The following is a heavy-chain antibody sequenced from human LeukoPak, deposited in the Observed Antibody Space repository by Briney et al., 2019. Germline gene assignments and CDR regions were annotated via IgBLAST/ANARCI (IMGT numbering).Heavy chain of an antibody. J-gene: IGHJ4*02. CDR1: GYTFTGYY. V-gene: IGHV1-2*02. CDR3: ASSDCSGGSCYPFDY. Sequence: ASVKVSCKASGYTFTGYYMHWVRQAPGQGLEWMGWINPNSGDTNYAQKFQGRVTMTRDTSISTAYMELSRLRSDDTAVYYCASSDCSGGSCYPFDYWGQGTLVTVSS. CDR2: INPNSGDT. D-gene: IGHD2-15*01.